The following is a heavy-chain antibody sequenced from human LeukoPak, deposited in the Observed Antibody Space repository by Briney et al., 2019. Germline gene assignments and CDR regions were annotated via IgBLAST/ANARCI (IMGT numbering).Heavy chain of an antibody. CDR1: GYIFTGYY. V-gene: IGHV1-2*02. CDR2: INPNSGGT. J-gene: IGHJ3*02. CDR3: ARDRVVGSTLGNAFDI. Sequence: EASVKVSCKASGYIFTGYYMHWVRQAPGQGLEWMGCINPNSGGTNYAQKFQGRVTMTRDTSFSTAYMELSRLRSDDTAVYYCARDRVVGSTLGNAFDIWGQGTMVTVSS. D-gene: IGHD1-26*01.